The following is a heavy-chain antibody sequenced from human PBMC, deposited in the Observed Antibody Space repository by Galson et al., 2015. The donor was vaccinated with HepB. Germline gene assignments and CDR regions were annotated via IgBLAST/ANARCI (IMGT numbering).Heavy chain of an antibody. V-gene: IGHV4-31*03. CDR2: IYYSGST. J-gene: IGHJ4*02. D-gene: IGHD6-19*01. CDR3: ARGMPVAGMVY. CDR1: GGSISIDNYY. Sequence: LSLTCTVSGGSISIDNYYWSWIRQHPGKGLEWIGHIYYSGSTYYNPSLKSRVTISLDTSKNQFSLKLSSVTAADTAVYYCARGMPVAGMVYWGQGTLVTVSS.